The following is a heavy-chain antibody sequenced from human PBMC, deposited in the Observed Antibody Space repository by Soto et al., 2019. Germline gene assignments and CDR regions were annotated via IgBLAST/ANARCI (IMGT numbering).Heavy chain of an antibody. Sequence: QVQLQESGPGLVKPSETLSLTCTVSGGSISSYYWSWIRQPPGKGLEWIGYIYYSGSTNYNPSLKSRVTISVDTSKNQFSLKLSSVTAADTAVYYCARSYRRYCSGGSCYSYDYYYMDVWGKGTTGTVSS. V-gene: IGHV4-59*01. CDR1: GGSISSYY. J-gene: IGHJ6*03. CDR2: IYYSGST. CDR3: ARSYRRYCSGGSCYSYDYYYMDV. D-gene: IGHD2-15*01.